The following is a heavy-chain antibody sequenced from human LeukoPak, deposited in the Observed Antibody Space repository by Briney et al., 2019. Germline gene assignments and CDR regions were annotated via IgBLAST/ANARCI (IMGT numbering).Heavy chain of an antibody. Sequence: SETLSLTCTVSGGSISSYYWSWIRQPPGKGLEWIGYIYYSGSTKYNPSLKSRVTISVDTSKNQFSLKVSSATAADTAVYYCAKGGASSQWFDPWGQGTLVTVSS. CDR3: AKGGASSQWFDP. J-gene: IGHJ5*02. CDR2: IYYSGST. V-gene: IGHV4-59*01. CDR1: GGSISSYY. D-gene: IGHD2-2*01.